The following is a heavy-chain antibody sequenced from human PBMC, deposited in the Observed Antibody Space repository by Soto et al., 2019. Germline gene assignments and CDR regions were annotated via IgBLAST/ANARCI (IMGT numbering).Heavy chain of an antibody. J-gene: IGHJ5*02. CDR2: IIPIFGTA. CDR1: GGTFSSYA. V-gene: IGHV1-69*01. D-gene: IGHD3-22*01. Sequence: QVQLVQSGAEVKKPGSSVKVSCKASGGTFSSYAISWVRQAPGQGLEWMGGIIPIFGTANYAQKFQGRVTITADESTSTAYMELSSLRSDDTAVYYCARDLGSNYYDSSGYYGGFDPWGQGTLVTVSS. CDR3: ARDLGSNYYDSSGYYGGFDP.